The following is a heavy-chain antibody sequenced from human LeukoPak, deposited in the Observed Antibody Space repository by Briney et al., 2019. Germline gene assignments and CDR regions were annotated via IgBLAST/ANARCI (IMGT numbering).Heavy chain of an antibody. J-gene: IGHJ4*02. CDR1: GYSFTSYW. D-gene: IGHD3-22*01. V-gene: IGHV5-51*01. Sequence: RESLKISCQGSGYSFTSYWIGWVRQMPGKGLEWMGIIYPGDSDTRYSPSFQGQVTISADKSISTAYLQWSSLKASDTAMYYCARAPVDYYDSSGYYSYFDYWGQGTLVTVSS. CDR2: IYPGDSDT. CDR3: ARAPVDYYDSSGYYSYFDY.